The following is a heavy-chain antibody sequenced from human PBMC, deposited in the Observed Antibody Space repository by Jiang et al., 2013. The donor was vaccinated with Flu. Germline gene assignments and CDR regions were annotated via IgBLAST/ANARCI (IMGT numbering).Heavy chain of an antibody. D-gene: IGHD2/OR15-2a*01. Sequence: GPGLVKPSQTLSLTCTVSGGSISSGTYYWSWIRQHPGKGLEWIGYIYYSGSTLYNPSLKSRVTISVDTSKNQFSLNLSSVTAADTAVYYCVWGTPYWWYFDLWGRGTLVTVSS. CDR1: GGSISSGTYY. CDR3: VWGTPYWWYFDL. CDR2: IYYSGST. J-gene: IGHJ2*01. V-gene: IGHV4-31*03.